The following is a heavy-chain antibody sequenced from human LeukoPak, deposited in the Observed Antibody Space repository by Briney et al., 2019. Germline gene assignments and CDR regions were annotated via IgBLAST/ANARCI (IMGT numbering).Heavy chain of an antibody. D-gene: IGHD6-19*01. CDR1: GFTFSSYW. CDR2: ISWNSGSI. CDR3: AKASTRSFSSGYYGNAFDI. Sequence: PGGSLRLSCAASGFTFSSYWMHWVRQAPGKGLEWVSGISWNSGSIGYADSVKGRFTISRDNAKNSLYLQMNSLRAEDMALYYCAKASTRSFSSGYYGNAFDIWGQGTMVTVSS. V-gene: IGHV3-9*03. J-gene: IGHJ3*02.